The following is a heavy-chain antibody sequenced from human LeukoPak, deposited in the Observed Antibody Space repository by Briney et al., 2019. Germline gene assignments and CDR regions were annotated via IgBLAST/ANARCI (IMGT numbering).Heavy chain of an antibody. CDR2: ISAYNGNT. V-gene: IGHV1-18*01. D-gene: IGHD2-2*01. J-gene: IGHJ5*02. CDR3: ARDRRGGYCSSTSCYVNWFDP. Sequence: ASVKVSCKASGYTFTSYGISWVRQAPGQGLEWMGWISAYNGNTNYAQKLQGRVTMTTDTSTSTAYMELRSPRSDDTAVYYCARDRRGGYCSSTSCYVNWFDPWGQGTLVTVSS. CDR1: GYTFTSYG.